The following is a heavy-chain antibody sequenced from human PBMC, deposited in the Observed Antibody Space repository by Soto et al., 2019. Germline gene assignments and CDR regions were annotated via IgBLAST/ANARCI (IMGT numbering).Heavy chain of an antibody. D-gene: IGHD3-22*01. J-gene: IGHJ4*02. V-gene: IGHV1-2*04. CDR2: INPNSGGT. CDR1: GYTFTGYY. Sequence: QVQLVQSGAEMKKPGASVKVSCKASGYTFTGYYMHWVRQAPGQGLEWMGWINPNSGGTNYAQNFQGWVTMTRDTSITTAYMELSRLRSDDTAVYYCARGMYCYDSSPLFDYWGQGTLVTVSS. CDR3: ARGMYCYDSSPLFDY.